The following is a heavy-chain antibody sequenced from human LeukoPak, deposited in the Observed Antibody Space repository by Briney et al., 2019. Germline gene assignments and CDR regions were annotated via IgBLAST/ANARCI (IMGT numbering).Heavy chain of an antibody. V-gene: IGHV4-59*12. CDR2: IYYSGST. Sequence: PSETLSLTCSVSGASISNYYWSWIRQPPGKGLEWIGYIYYSGSTNYNPSLKSRVTMSVDTSKNQFSLKLSSVTAADTAVYYCARDLDSSGWYEGGFDYWGQGTLVTVSS. D-gene: IGHD6-19*01. J-gene: IGHJ4*02. CDR1: GASISNYY. CDR3: ARDLDSSGWYEGGFDY.